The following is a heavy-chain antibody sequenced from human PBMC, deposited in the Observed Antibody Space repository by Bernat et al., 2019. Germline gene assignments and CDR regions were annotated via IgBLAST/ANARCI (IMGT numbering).Heavy chain of an antibody. CDR2: IYSGGST. CDR3: ARAGGYYDYIWGSYRVNDAFDI. Sequence: EVQLVETGGGLIQPGGSLRLSCAASGFTVSSNYMSWVRQAPGKGLEWVSVIYSGGSTYYADYVKGRFTISRDKSKKTLYLQMNSLRAEDTAVYYCARAGGYYDYIWGSYRVNDAFDIWGQGTMVTVSS. CDR1: GFTVSSNY. J-gene: IGHJ3*02. D-gene: IGHD3-16*02. V-gene: IGHV3-53*05.